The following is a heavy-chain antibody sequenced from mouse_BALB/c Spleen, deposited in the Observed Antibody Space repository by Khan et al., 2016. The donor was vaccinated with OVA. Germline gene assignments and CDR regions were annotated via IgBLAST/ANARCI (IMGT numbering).Heavy chain of an antibody. CDR3: NGDRVYYVSSPYFDY. CDR2: ISSGGSYT. J-gene: IGHJ2*01. Sequence: EVELVESGGGLVRPGGSLKLSCAASGFSFSSYSMSWVRQTPEKRLEWVATISSGGSYTYYPDSVKGRLHISRDNAKNTQHLQVHSLGSEDKAMYYCNGDRVYYVSSPYFDYWGQGTTLTVSS. CDR1: GFSFSSYS. V-gene: IGHV5-6-4*01. D-gene: IGHD1-1*01.